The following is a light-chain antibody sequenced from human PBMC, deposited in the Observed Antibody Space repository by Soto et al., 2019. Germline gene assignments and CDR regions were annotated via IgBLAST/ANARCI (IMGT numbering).Light chain of an antibody. CDR1: HSVSRTY. J-gene: IGKJ5*01. V-gene: IGKV3-20*01. CDR3: QQFDDSVT. Sequence: EIVLTQSPGTLSLSPGDGATLSCRASHSVSRTYLAWYQQKPGQAPRLLMYGASDRATGTPGRFSGSGSGTDFTLTISGLEPEDSAVYYCQQFDDSVTFGQGTRLEI. CDR2: GAS.